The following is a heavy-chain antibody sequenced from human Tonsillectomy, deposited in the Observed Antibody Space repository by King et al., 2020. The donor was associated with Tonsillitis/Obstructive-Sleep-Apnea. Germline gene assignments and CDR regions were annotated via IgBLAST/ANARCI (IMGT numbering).Heavy chain of an antibody. CDR3: TTEGSGWELLPIPFDY. Sequence: VQLVESGGGLVKPGGSLRLSGAASGFTFSNAWMSWVRQAPGKGLEWVGRIKSKTDGGTTDYAAPVKGRFTISRDDSKNTLYLQMNSLKTEDTAVYYCTTEGSGWELLPIPFDYWGQGTLVTVSS. J-gene: IGHJ4*02. CDR2: IKSKTDGGTT. V-gene: IGHV3-15*01. CDR1: GFTFSNAW. D-gene: IGHD1-26*01.